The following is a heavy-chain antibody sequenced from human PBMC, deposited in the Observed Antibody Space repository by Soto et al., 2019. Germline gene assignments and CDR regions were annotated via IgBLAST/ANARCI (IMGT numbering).Heavy chain of an antibody. CDR1: GASISSPYW. Sequence: QVHLQESGPGLVKPSGTLSLTCAVSGASISSPYWWSWVRQPPGKGLEWIGEIYHSGSTNYNPSPQSRGTISLDQSKNPFSLNPVPMTAADPAMDFCARTEDYFPFGSLGQGTLVTVSS. J-gene: IGHJ4*02. CDR2: IYHSGST. CDR3: ARTEDYFPFGS. D-gene: IGHD4-17*01. V-gene: IGHV4-4*02.